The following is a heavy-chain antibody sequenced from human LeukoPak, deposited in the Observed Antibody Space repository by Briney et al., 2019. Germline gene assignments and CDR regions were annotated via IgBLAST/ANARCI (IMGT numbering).Heavy chain of an antibody. CDR3: ARDIHCSGGSCLDY. CDR1: GFTFSDYY. J-gene: IGHJ4*02. V-gene: IGHV3-11*05. Sequence: PGGSLRLSCAASGFTFSDYYMSWIRQAPGKGLEWVSYISSSSSYTNYADSVKGRFTISRDNAKNSLYLQMNSLRAEDTAVYYCARDIHCSGGSCLDYWGQGTLVTVSS. CDR2: ISSSSSYT. D-gene: IGHD2-15*01.